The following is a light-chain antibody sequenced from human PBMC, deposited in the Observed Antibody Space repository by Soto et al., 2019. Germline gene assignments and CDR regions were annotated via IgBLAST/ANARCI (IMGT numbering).Light chain of an antibody. CDR2: HTS. V-gene: IGKV3-15*01. CDR1: QNINTN. CDR3: QQYTVWPFT. Sequence: EIEMTQSPATLSLSPGERATLFCRASQNINTNLAWYQQSPGRAPRLFIYHTSTRATGIPDRFSGSGSGTEFTLTISSLQSEDFALYYCQQYTVWPFTFGGGTRVEIK. J-gene: IGKJ4*01.